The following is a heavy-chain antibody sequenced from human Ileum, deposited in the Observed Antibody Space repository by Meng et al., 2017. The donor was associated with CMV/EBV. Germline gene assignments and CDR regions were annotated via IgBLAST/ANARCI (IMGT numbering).Heavy chain of an antibody. Sequence: HRKRSGPKLVKPSGTLSPTCTVSGVSISNYYWTWIRQSAVKGLEFIGRVHFTGGIDYNPSLMSRVTMSVDTSRNQLSLNVKSVTAADTAVYYCARAAARGVPVDYWGQGILVTVSS. J-gene: IGHJ4*02. D-gene: IGHD3-10*01. V-gene: IGHV4-4*07. CDR3: ARAAARGVPVDY. CDR2: VHFTGGI. CDR1: GVSISNYY.